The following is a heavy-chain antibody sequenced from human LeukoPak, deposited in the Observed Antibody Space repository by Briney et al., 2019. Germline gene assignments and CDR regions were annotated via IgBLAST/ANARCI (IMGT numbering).Heavy chain of an antibody. CDR3: AKIPQWSVIGY. CDR2: ISGSGGST. CDR1: GFTFSTYA. J-gene: IGHJ4*02. Sequence: GGSLRLSCAASGFTFSTYAMSWVRQAPGKGLEWVSAISGSGGSTYYADSVTGRFTISRDNSKNTLYLQMNSLRAEDTAVYYCAKIPQWSVIGYWVQGTLVTVSS. D-gene: IGHD2/OR15-2a*01. V-gene: IGHV3-23*01.